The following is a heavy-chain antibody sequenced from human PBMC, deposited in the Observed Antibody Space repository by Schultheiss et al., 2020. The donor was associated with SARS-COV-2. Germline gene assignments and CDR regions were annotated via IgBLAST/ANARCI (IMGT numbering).Heavy chain of an antibody. CDR2: IWYDGSNK. V-gene: IGHV3-33*08. CDR3: ARRSAGSDY. CDR1: GFTFRSYG. J-gene: IGHJ4*02. Sequence: GESLKISCAASGFTFRSYGMHWVRQAPGKGLEWVAVIWYDGSNKYYANSVKGRFTISRDNAKNSLYLQMNSLRAEDTAIYYCARRSAGSDYWGQGTLVTVSS.